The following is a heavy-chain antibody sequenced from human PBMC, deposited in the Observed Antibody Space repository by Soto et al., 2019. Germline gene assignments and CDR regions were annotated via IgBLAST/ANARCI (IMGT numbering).Heavy chain of an antibody. V-gene: IGHV1-69*01. CDR1: GGTFNTFA. CDR3: ARFSPPRGYYAY. Sequence: QVQLVQSGAEVKKPGSSVKVSCMASGGTFNTFAISWVLQAPGQGLECMGGIIPMFGTAHYAQKFQGRVTITADESTRTVYMELSSLRSEDTAVYYCARFSPPRGYYAYWGQGTLVTVSS. CDR2: IIPMFGTA. D-gene: IGHD3-22*01. J-gene: IGHJ4*02.